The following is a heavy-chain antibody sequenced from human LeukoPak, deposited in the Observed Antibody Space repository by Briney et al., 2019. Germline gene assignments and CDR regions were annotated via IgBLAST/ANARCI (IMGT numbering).Heavy chain of an antibody. J-gene: IGHJ4*02. CDR1: GFTFSDYY. V-gene: IGHV3-11*01. D-gene: IGHD6-13*01. CDR3: VRDHTRLGYSSIWHYFDY. Sequence: GGSLRLSCAPSGFTFSDYYMSWIRQAPGKGLEWISYISSSSSIIYYADSVKGRFTISRDNAKSSLYLQMNSLTAEDTAVYYCVRDHTRLGYSSIWHYFDYWGQGTLVIVSS. CDR2: ISSSSSII.